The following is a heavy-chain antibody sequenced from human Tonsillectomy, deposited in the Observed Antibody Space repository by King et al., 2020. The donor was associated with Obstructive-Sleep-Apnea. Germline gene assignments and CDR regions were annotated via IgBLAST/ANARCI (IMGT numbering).Heavy chain of an antibody. Sequence: VQLVESGGGLVQPGGSLRLSCAASGFTFSSYWMHWVRQAPGKGLVWVSRINSDGSSTSYADSVKGRFTISRDNAKNTLYLQMNSLRAEDTAVYYCLTTMVRGVITNHYYYYGMDVWGLGTTVTVSS. CDR2: INSDGSST. D-gene: IGHD3-10*01. CDR3: LTTMVRGVITNHYYYYGMDV. V-gene: IGHV3-74*01. CDR1: GFTFSSYW. J-gene: IGHJ6*02.